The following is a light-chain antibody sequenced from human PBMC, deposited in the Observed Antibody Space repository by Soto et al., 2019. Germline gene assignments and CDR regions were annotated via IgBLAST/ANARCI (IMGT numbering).Light chain of an antibody. Sequence: DIQMTQSPSTLSASVGDRVTITCRASQSISSWLAWYQQKPGKAPKLLIYDASSLESGVPSRFSGSGSGTEFTLTISSLQPDDFATYYCQQYNIYPYTFGQGTQL. CDR1: QSISSW. J-gene: IGKJ2*01. CDR3: QQYNIYPYT. V-gene: IGKV1-5*01. CDR2: DAS.